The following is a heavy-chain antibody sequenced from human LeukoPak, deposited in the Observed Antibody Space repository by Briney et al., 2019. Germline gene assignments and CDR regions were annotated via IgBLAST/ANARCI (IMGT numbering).Heavy chain of an antibody. V-gene: IGHV4-34*01. CDR2: INHSGST. Sequence: PSETLSLTCVVYGVSFSGYYWSWIRQPPGKGLEWIGEINHSGSTNYNPSLKSRVTISVDTSKNQFSLKLNSVTAADTAVYYCARGIVVVVAAPPLGMDVWGQGTTVTVSS. CDR3: ARGIVVVVAAPPLGMDV. CDR1: GVSFSGYY. J-gene: IGHJ6*02. D-gene: IGHD2-15*01.